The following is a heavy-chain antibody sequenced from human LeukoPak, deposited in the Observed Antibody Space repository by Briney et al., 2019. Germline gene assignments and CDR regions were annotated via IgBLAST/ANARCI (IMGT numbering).Heavy chain of an antibody. D-gene: IGHD3-3*01. CDR1: GGSFSGHY. V-gene: IGHV4-34*01. CDR2: LNHSGAT. CDR3: ARHGSYSLDY. J-gene: IGHJ4*02. Sequence: SETLSLTCTVYGGSFSGHYWSWIREPPGRGLEWIGELNHSGATNYNPSLRSRVTISAATSKNQFPLKLSSVTAADTAVYFCARHGSYSLDYWGQGALVTVSS.